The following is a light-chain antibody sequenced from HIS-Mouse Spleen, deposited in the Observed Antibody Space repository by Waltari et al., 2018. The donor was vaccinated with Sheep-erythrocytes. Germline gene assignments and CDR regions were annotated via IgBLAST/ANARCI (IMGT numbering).Light chain of an antibody. CDR2: DVS. J-gene: IGLJ1*01. CDR3: CSYAGSYNYV. CDR1: SSDVGGYNY. Sequence: QSALTQPRSVSGSPGQSVTISCTGTSSDVGGYNYVSWYQQHPGKAPKLMIYDVSNRPSGVPVRFSGSKSGNTASLTISGLQAEDEADYYCCSYAGSYNYVFGTGTKVTVL. V-gene: IGLV2-11*01.